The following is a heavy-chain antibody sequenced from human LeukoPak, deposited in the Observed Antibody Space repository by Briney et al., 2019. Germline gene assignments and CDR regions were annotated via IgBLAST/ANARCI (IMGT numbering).Heavy chain of an antibody. CDR2: ISSSSSKI. J-gene: IGHJ4*02. V-gene: IGHV3-48*02. CDR1: GFTLSIYS. D-gene: IGHD3-9*01. Sequence: GGSLRLSCAASGFTLSIYSMNWVRQAPGKGLEWVSYISSSSSKIYYADSVKGRFTISRDNAKNSLYLQMHSLRDEDTAVYYCARDGSYDILTGYSPSFDYWGQGILVTVSS. CDR3: ARDGSYDILTGYSPSFDY.